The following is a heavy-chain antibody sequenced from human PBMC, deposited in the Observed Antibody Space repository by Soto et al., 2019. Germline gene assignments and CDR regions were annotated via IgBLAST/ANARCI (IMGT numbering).Heavy chain of an antibody. CDR1: GGSISNAAYS. D-gene: IGHD3-16*01. CDR3: AYLRGFTGYPGD. J-gene: IGHJ4*02. CDR2: IYPSGMP. Sequence: SETLSLTCTVSGGSISNAAYSWSWIRQPPGKGLEWIGYIYPSGMPFYNPSLRSRVTISIDRSNDQFSLNLKSVTAADTAVYYCAYLRGFTGYPGDWGQGTLVTVSS. V-gene: IGHV4-30-2*01.